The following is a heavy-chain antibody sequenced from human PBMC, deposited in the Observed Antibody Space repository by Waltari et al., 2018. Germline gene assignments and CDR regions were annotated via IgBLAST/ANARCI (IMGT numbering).Heavy chain of an antibody. D-gene: IGHD1-26*01. CDR1: GFTFGTYT. J-gene: IGHJ5*02. CDR3: ARVNSGTPNWFDP. Sequence: EVQLVESGGGLVKPGGSLRLSCAASGFTFGTYTMSWVRQAPGKGPGGGSSISSAGSYKYYADSMKGRFTISRDNARNSVYLQMNSLRVDDTAVYYCARVNSGTPNWFDPWGQGTQVTVSS. V-gene: IGHV3-21*02. CDR2: ISSAGSYK.